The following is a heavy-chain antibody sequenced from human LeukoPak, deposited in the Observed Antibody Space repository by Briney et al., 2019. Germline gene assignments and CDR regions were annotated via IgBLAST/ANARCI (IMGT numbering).Heavy chain of an antibody. V-gene: IGHV1-69*01. Sequence: GPSVNVSCKATGGTFTIYAISWVRQAPGQGLEWMGGIIPIFGTANYAQKFQGRVTITADESTSTAYMELSSLRSEDTAVYYCARDVTTEGFDYGGNPPYYYYNGMDVWGQGTTVTVSS. D-gene: IGHD4-23*01. J-gene: IGHJ6*02. CDR3: ARDVTTEGFDYGGNPPYYYYNGMDV. CDR1: GGTFTIYA. CDR2: IIPIFGTA.